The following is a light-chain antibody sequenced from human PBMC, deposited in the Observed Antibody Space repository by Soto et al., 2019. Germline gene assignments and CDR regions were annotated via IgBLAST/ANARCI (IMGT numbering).Light chain of an antibody. J-gene: IGLJ2*01. CDR3: SSYTSRVSVV. V-gene: IGLV2-14*01. CDR2: DVS. CDR1: SSDVGGYNY. Sequence: QSALTQSASVSGSPGQSITISCTGTSSDVGGYNYVSWYQQHPGKAPKLMIYDVSNRPSGVSNRFSGSKSGNTASLTISGLQAEDEADYYCSSYTSRVSVVFGGGTKLTVL.